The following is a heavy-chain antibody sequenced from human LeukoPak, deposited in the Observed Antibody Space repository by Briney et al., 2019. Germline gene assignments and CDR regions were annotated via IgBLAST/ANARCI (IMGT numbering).Heavy chain of an antibody. CDR3: TTSDYYYGMDV. CDR2: IYYSGST. V-gene: IGHV4-59*08. J-gene: IGHJ6*02. Sequence: SETLSLTCTVSGGPISSYYWSWIRQPPGNGLEWIGYIYYSGSTNYNPSLKSRVTISVDTSKNQFSLKLSSVTAADTAVYYCTTSDYYYGMDVCGQGTTVTVSS. CDR1: GGPISSYY.